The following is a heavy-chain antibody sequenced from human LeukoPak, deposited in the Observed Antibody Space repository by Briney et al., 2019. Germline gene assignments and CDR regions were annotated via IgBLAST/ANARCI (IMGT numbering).Heavy chain of an antibody. Sequence: HPGGSLRLSCAASGFTFSSYGMHWVRQAPGKGLEWVAVISYDGSNKYYADSVKGRFTISRDNSKNTLYLQMNSLRAEDTAVYYCAKDGDWLSYYFDYWGQGTLVTVSS. V-gene: IGHV3-30*18. CDR2: ISYDGSNK. CDR1: GFTFSSYG. J-gene: IGHJ4*02. CDR3: AKDGDWLSYYFDY. D-gene: IGHD3-9*01.